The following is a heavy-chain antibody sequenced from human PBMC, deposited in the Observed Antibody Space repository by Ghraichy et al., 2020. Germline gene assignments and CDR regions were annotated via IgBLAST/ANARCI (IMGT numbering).Heavy chain of an antibody. CDR2: ISSSSSYI. Sequence: GGSLRLSCAASGFTFSSYSMNWVRQAPGKGLEWVSSISSSSSYIYYADSVKGRFTISRDNAKNSLYLQMNSLRAEDTAVYYCARDRQQLVKKSEYFQHWGQGTLVTVSS. CDR3: ARDRQQLVKKSEYFQH. V-gene: IGHV3-21*01. CDR1: GFTFSSYS. J-gene: IGHJ1*01. D-gene: IGHD6-13*01.